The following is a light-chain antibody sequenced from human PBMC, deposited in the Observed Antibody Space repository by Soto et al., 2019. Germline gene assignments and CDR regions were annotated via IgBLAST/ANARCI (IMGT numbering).Light chain of an antibody. CDR3: QSYDSSLRGPV. CDR2: GNS. J-gene: IGLJ2*01. Sequence: QSVLTQPPSVSGAPGQRVTISCTGSSSNIGAGYDVHWYQQLPGTAPKLLIYGNSNRPSGVPDRFSGSKSGTSVSLAITGLQDEDEADYYCQSYDSSLRGPVFGGGTKLTVL. CDR1: SSNIGAGYD. V-gene: IGLV1-40*01.